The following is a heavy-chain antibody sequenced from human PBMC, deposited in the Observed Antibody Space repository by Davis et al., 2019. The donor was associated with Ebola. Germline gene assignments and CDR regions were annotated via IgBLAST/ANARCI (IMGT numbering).Heavy chain of an antibody. CDR1: GFTFSSYG. V-gene: IGHV3-30*03. D-gene: IGHD2-15*01. CDR3: ASHGRWGGNY. Sequence: GESLKISCAASGFTFSSYGMHWVRQAPGKGLEWVAVISYDGSNKYYADSVKGRFTISRDNSKNTLYLQMNSLRAEDTAVYYCASHGRWGGNYWGQGTLVTVSS. J-gene: IGHJ4*02. CDR2: ISYDGSNK.